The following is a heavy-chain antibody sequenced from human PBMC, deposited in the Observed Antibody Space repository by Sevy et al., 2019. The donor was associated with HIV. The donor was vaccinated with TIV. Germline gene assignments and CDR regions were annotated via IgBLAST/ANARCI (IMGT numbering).Heavy chain of an antibody. J-gene: IGHJ4*02. CDR2: ISYIGST. D-gene: IGHD6-13*01. V-gene: IGHV4-61*01. CDR1: GASVSYGNYY. Sequence: SETLSLTCTVSGASVSYGNYYWTWIRQPPGKGLEWIGYISYIGSTNYNPSLKSRVTISIDTAKNQLSLRLNSVTATDTAGYYCVRDRIAAAGGYFDYWGQGALVTVSS. CDR3: VRDRIAAAGGYFDY.